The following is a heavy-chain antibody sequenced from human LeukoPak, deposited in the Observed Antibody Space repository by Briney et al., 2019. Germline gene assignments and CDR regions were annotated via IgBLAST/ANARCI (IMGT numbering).Heavy chain of an antibody. CDR2: IYPGDSDT. D-gene: IGHD2-2*03. Sequence: GASLQISCKGSGYTFTNYWIGWVRQLPGKGLEWMGIIYPGDSDTKYSPSFQGQVTISVDKSISTAYLQWNSPKASDTAMYYCARMGIVVVPAATGAFDIWGQGTMVTVSS. V-gene: IGHV5-51*01. J-gene: IGHJ3*02. CDR1: GYTFTNYW. CDR3: ARMGIVVVPAATGAFDI.